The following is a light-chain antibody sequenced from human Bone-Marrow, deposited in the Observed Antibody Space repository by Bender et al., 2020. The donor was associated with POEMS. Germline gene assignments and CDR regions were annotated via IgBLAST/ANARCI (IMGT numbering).Light chain of an antibody. J-gene: IGLJ2*01. CDR3: QAWDTSTAWGV. V-gene: IGLV3-1*01. Sequence: SYELTQPPSVSVSPGQTASITCSGDKLGDKFACWYQQKAGQSPVLVIYQNNIRPSGIPERFSGSNSGNTATLTISGTQAVDEADYYRQAWDTSTAWGVFGGGTKLTVL. CDR1: KLGDKF. CDR2: QNN.